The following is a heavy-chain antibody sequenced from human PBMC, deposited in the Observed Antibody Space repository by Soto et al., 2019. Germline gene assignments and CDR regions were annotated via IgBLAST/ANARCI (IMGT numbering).Heavy chain of an antibody. CDR2: IYYTGGT. J-gene: IGHJ4*02. D-gene: IGHD3-10*01. CDR3: ATVAGSGTAWYFDY. V-gene: IGHV4-30-4*01. Sequence: PSETLSLTCTVSCGSISSGDYYWSWIRQPPGKGLEWIGYIYYTGGTYYNPSLRSRVTLSVDTAKNQFSLTVKSVTAADTAVYYCATVAGSGTAWYFDYWGQGTPVTVSS. CDR1: CGSISSGDYY.